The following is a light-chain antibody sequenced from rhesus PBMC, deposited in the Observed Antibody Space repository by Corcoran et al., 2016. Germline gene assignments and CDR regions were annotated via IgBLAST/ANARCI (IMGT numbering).Light chain of an antibody. CDR1: QGISSY. V-gene: IGKV1-28*01. CDR3: LQHNSYPFT. J-gene: IGKJ3*01. CDR2: AAS. Sequence: DIQMTQSPSSLSASVGDTVTITCRASQGISSYLNWFQQKPGKAPKLLIYAASILESGVPSRFSGSGSGTEFPLTISSLQPEDFAAYYCLQHNSYPFTFGPGTNLDIK.